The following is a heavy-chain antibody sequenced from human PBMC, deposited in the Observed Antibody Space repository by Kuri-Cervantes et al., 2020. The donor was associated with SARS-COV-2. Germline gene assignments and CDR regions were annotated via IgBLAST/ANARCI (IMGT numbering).Heavy chain of an antibody. CDR3: AREGIGSWYGFDY. Sequence: GALRLSCAASGFTFSSYAMHWVRQAPGKGLEWVAVISYDGSNKYYADSVKGRFTISRDNSKNTLYLQMNSLRAEDTAVYYCAREGIGSWYGFDYWGQGTLVTVSS. CDR1: GFTFSSYA. D-gene: IGHD6-13*01. V-gene: IGHV3-30-3*01. J-gene: IGHJ4*02. CDR2: ISYDGSNK.